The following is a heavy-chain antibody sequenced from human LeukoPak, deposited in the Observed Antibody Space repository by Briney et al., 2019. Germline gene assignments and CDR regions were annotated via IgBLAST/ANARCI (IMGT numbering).Heavy chain of an antibody. CDR2: ISGSGSSK. CDR3: ARDPMLVATIFDY. CDR1: GFTFSSYA. D-gene: IGHD5-12*01. V-gene: IGHV3-23*01. J-gene: IGHJ4*02. Sequence: PGVTLRLSCAASGFTFSSYAMTWVPRAPGKGLEWVSAISGSGSSKYSADSVKGRFTISRDNAKNYLYLQMDSLRAEDTAVYYCARDPMLVATIFDYWGQGTLVTVSS.